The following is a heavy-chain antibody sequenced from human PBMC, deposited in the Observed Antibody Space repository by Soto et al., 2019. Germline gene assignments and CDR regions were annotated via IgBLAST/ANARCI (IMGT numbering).Heavy chain of an antibody. J-gene: IGHJ3*02. CDR3: VKDVGASITCYNCAFDI. CDR2: VTSYGGSV. V-gene: IGHV3-64*05. CDR1: GFRYSSYA. Sequence: PWGSLRLPCSTSGFRYSSYAMNRVRQCPGEGLEYAPAVTSYGGSVYYTDSVKGRFSISRDNFQNTLHAHVSSLKADDTAVYYCVKDVGASITCYNCAFDIWREGTRVPV. D-gene: IGHD2-2*02.